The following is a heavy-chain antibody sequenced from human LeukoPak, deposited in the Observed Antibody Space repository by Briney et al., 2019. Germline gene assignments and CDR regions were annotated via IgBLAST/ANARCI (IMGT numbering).Heavy chain of an antibody. CDR3: ARDRAEYYYDSSGRIDAFDV. CDR2: ISAYNGNT. CDR1: GYTFTSYG. D-gene: IGHD3-22*01. J-gene: IGHJ3*01. V-gene: IGHV1-18*01. Sequence: ASVKVSCKASGYTFTSYGISWVRQAPGQGLEWTGWISAYNGNTNYAQKLQGRVTMTTDTSTSTAYMELRRLRSDDTAVYYCARDRAEYYYDSSGRIDAFDVWGQGTMVTVSS.